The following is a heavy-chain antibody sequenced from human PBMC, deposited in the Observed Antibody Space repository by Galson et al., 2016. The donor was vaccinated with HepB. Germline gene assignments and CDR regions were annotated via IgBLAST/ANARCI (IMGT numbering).Heavy chain of an antibody. CDR3: AREPGHFDY. Sequence: QSGAEVKKPGESLKISCQGSGYRFSTYWIGWVRQMPGKGLEWMGTIYPGDSDTRYSPSFQGQVTISADKSISTAYLQWNSLKASDTAIYYCAREPGHFDYWGQGTLVTVSS. CDR2: IYPGDSDT. V-gene: IGHV5-51*03. CDR1: GYRFSTYW. D-gene: IGHD1-14*01. J-gene: IGHJ4*02.